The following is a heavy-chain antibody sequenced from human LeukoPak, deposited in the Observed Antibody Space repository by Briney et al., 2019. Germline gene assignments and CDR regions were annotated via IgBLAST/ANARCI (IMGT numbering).Heavy chain of an antibody. D-gene: IGHD3-10*01. CDR1: GGSISSGSYY. J-gene: IGHJ5*02. CDR3: ARGGYYGSGNDFRFDP. CDR2: IYTSGSP. V-gene: IGHV4-61*02. Sequence: SETLSLTCTVSGGSISSGSYYWSRIRQPAGKGLEWIGRIYTSGSPNYNPSLKSRVTISVDTSKNQFSLKLSSVTAADTAVYYCARGGYYGSGNDFRFDPWGQGTLVTVSS.